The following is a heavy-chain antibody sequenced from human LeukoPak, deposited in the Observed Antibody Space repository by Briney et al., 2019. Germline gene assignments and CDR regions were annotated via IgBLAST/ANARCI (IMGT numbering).Heavy chain of an antibody. J-gene: IGHJ4*02. CDR3: ARHYGSREFDF. D-gene: IGHD3-10*01. CDR2: INSGSDLI. Sequence: GGSLRLSXRASGFPFSGFNMNWVCQAPGKGLQWISYINSGSDLIYYAASVKGRFTISRDNAKNSLYLEMNNLRAEDTAVYYCARHYGSREFDFWGQGTLVTVSS. V-gene: IGHV3-48*01. CDR1: GFPFSGFN.